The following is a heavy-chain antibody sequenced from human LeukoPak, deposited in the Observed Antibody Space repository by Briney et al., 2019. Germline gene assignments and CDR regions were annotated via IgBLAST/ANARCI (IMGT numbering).Heavy chain of an antibody. V-gene: IGHV3-23*01. CDR2: ISGSGGST. CDR3: AKAALGVRGVSRSLDP. J-gene: IGHJ5*02. D-gene: IGHD3-10*01. Sequence: PGGSLRLSCAASGFTFSSYGMSWVRQAPGKGLEWVSAISGSGGSTYYADSVKGRFTISRDNSKNTLYLQMNCLRAEDTAVYYCAKAALGVRGVSRSLDPWGQGTLVTVSS. CDR1: GFTFSSYG.